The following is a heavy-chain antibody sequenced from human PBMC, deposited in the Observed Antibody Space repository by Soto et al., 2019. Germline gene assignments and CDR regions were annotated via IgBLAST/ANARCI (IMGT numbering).Heavy chain of an antibody. CDR3: ARRYMFCI. Sequence: PSETLSLTCTVSGGSISGYYWSWIRQPPGKGLHFIGYIYYSGSTDYNPSLKGRFTISRDNAKNSLYLQMNSLRAEDTAVYYCARRYMFCIWGQGTMVTVSS. CDR1: GGSISGYY. D-gene: IGHD3-16*02. J-gene: IGHJ3*02. CDR2: IYYSGST. V-gene: IGHV4-59*12.